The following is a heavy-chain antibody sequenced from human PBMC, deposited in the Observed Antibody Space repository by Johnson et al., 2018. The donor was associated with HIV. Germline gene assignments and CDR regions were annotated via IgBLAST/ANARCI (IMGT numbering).Heavy chain of an antibody. D-gene: IGHD4-17*01. V-gene: IGHV3-30-3*01. CDR3: ASPVDAFDI. CDR1: GFTFNIYA. J-gene: IGHJ3*02. CDR2: ISVDGGKV. Sequence: QVQLVESGGGVVQPGRSLRLSCAASGFTFNIYAMDWVRQAPGRGLEWVAIISVDGGKVHYADSVKGRFTISRDNSKNSLYLQMNSLRAEDTAVYYCASPVDAFDIWGQGTMVTVSS.